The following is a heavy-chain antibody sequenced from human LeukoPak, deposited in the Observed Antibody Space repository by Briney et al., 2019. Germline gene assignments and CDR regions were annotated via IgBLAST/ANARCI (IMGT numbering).Heavy chain of an antibody. CDR2: IYYSGST. V-gene: IGHV4-59*12. D-gene: IGHD2-15*01. CDR1: GGSISGYY. CDR3: ARFAATPPYYQYYYMDV. J-gene: IGHJ6*03. Sequence: PSETLSLTCTVSGGSISGYYWTWIRQPPGKGLEWIGYIYYSGSTGYNPSLKSRVTISVDTSKNHFSLTLSSVTAADTALYYCARFAATPPYYQYYYMDVWGKGTTVTISS.